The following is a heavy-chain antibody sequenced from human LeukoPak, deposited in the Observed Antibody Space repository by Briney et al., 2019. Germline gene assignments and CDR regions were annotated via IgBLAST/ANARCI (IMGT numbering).Heavy chain of an antibody. Sequence: PGRSLRLSCAASGFTFSSYSMNWVRQAPGKGLEWVSSISSSSSYIYYADSVKGRFTISRDNAKNSLYLQMNSLRAEDTAVYYCARDQAPSGWYYFDYWGQGTLVTVSS. CDR1: GFTFSSYS. D-gene: IGHD6-19*01. V-gene: IGHV3-21*01. CDR2: ISSSSSYI. J-gene: IGHJ4*02. CDR3: ARDQAPSGWYYFDY.